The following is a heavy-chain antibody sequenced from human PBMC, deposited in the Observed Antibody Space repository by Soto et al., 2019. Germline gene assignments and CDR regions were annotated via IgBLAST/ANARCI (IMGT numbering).Heavy chain of an antibody. V-gene: IGHV4-34*01. CDR2: INHSGST. CDR1: GGSFSGYY. J-gene: IGHJ6*02. D-gene: IGHD6-6*01. Sequence: ASETLSLTCAVYGGSFSGYYWSWIRQPPGKGLEWIGEINHSGSTNYNPSLKSRVTISVDTSKNQFSPKLSSVTAADTAVYYCAGHKAARLYYYYYYGMDVWGQGTTVTVSS. CDR3: AGHKAARLYYYYYYGMDV.